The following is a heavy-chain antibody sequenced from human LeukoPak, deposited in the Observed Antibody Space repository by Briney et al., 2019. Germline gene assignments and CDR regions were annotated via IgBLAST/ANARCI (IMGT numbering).Heavy chain of an antibody. J-gene: IGHJ6*02. Sequence: GGSLRLSCAASGFTFSSYGMHWVRQAPGKGLEWVAVISYDGSNKYYADSVKGRFTISRDNSKNTLYLQVNGLRAEDTAVYYCAKDKVSANDYYYGMDVWGQGTTVTVSS. CDR1: GFTFSSYG. D-gene: IGHD2-8*01. V-gene: IGHV3-30*18. CDR3: AKDKVSANDYYYGMDV. CDR2: ISYDGSNK.